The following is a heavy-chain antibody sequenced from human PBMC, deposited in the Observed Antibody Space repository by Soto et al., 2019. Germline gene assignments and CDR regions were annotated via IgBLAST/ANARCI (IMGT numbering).Heavy chain of an antibody. J-gene: IGHJ4*02. D-gene: IGHD3-22*01. CDR1: GFTFSSYA. CDR3: AKGRDFYYYDSSGYFPSFDY. V-gene: IGHV3-23*01. Sequence: GGSLRLSCAASGFTFSSYAMSWVRQAPGKGLEWVSAISGSGGSTYYADSVKGRFTISRDNSKNTLYLQMNSLRAEDTAVYYCAKGRDFYYYDSSGYFPSFDYWGQGTLVTVSS. CDR2: ISGSGGST.